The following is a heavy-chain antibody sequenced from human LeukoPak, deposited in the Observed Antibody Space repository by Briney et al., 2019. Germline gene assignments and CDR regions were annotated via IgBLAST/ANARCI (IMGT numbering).Heavy chain of an antibody. J-gene: IGHJ3*02. CDR2: ISGSGGST. Sequence: PGGSLRLSCAASGFTFSSDAMSWVRQAPGKGLEWVSAISGSGGSTYYADSVKGRFTISRDNSKNTLYLQMNSLRAEDTAVYYCAKDLWPHYYGSGTDAFDIWGQGTMVTVSS. D-gene: IGHD3-10*01. V-gene: IGHV3-23*01. CDR3: AKDLWPHYYGSGTDAFDI. CDR1: GFTFSSDA.